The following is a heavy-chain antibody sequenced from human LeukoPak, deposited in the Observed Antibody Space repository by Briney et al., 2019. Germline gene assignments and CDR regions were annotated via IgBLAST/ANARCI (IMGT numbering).Heavy chain of an antibody. CDR2: IYYSGST. V-gene: IGHV4-39*02. CDR1: GGSISSSSYY. Sequence: SETLSLTCTVSGGSISSSSYYWGWIRQPPGKGLEWIGSIYYSGSTYYNPSLKSRVTISVDTSKNQFSLKLRSVTAADTAVYYCAREGGSGWYLGYWGQGTLVTVSS. J-gene: IGHJ4*02. CDR3: AREGGSGWYLGY. D-gene: IGHD6-19*01.